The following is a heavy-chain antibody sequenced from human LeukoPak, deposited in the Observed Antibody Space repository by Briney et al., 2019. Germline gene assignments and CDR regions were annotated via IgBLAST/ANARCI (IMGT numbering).Heavy chain of an antibody. J-gene: IGHJ4*02. CDR2: ISGSGGST. CDR1: GFTFSSYA. D-gene: IGHD3-22*01. Sequence: GGSLRLSCAASGFTFSSYAMSWVRQAPGKGLEWVSAISGSGGSTYYADSVKGRFTISRDNSKNTLYLQMNSLRAEDTAVYYCAKVSGYYHDSSGYYCDYWGQGTLVTVSS. V-gene: IGHV3-23*01. CDR3: AKVSGYYHDSSGYYCDY.